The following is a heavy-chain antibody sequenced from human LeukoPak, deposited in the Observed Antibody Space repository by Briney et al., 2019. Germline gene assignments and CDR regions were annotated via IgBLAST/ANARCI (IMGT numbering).Heavy chain of an antibody. V-gene: IGHV3-30*18. Sequence: PGRSLRLSCAASGFTFSSYGMHWVRQAPGKGLEWVAVISYDGSNKYYADSVKGRFTISRDNSKNTLYLQMNSLRAEDTAVYYCAKDGPSIAAAGTGWYFDLWGRGTLVTVSS. J-gene: IGHJ2*01. CDR3: AKDGPSIAAAGTGWYFDL. D-gene: IGHD6-13*01. CDR1: GFTFSSYG. CDR2: ISYDGSNK.